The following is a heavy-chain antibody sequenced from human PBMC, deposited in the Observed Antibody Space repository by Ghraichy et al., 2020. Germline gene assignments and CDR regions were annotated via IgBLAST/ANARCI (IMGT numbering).Heavy chain of an antibody. Sequence: GGSLRLSCAASGFTFSDYYMSWIRQAPGKGLEWVSYISSSSSYTNYADSVKGRFTISRDNAKNSLYLQMNSLRAEDTAVYYCARGQRYCSSTSCYFQKDYGMDVWGQGTTVTVSS. V-gene: IGHV3-11*06. CDR3: ARGQRYCSSTSCYFQKDYGMDV. CDR2: ISSSSSYT. D-gene: IGHD2-2*01. CDR1: GFTFSDYY. J-gene: IGHJ6*02.